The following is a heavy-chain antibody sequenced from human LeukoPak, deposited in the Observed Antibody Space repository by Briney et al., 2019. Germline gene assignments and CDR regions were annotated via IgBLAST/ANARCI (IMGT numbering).Heavy chain of an antibody. J-gene: IGHJ4*02. CDR3: ARDLAGHYYGSGSSFDY. D-gene: IGHD3-10*01. CDR1: GFTFSSYG. CDR2: IREDGNEK. Sequence: PGGSLRLSCAASGFTFSSYGMHWVRQAPGKGLEWVANIREDGNEKYYADSVKGQFTISRDNAKNSLFLQVDSLRAEDTAVYYCARDLAGHYYGSGSSFDYWGQGTLVTVSS. V-gene: IGHV3-7*01.